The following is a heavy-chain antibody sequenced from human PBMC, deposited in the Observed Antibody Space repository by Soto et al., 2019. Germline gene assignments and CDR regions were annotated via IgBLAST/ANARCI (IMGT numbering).Heavy chain of an antibody. V-gene: IGHV6-1*01. J-gene: IGHJ5*02. CDR1: GDSVSSNSAA. D-gene: IGHD3-10*01. CDR2: TYYRSKWYN. Sequence: PSQTLSLTCAISGDSVSSNSAAWNWIRQSPSRGLEWLGRTYYRSKWYNDYAVSVKSRITINPDTSKNQFSLQLNSVTPEDKAVYCCGRDLWFGEISYNWFDPWGQGTLVTVSS. CDR3: GRDLWFGEISYNWFDP.